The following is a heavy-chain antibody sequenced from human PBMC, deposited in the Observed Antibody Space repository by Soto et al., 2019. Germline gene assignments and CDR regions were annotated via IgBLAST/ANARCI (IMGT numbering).Heavy chain of an antibody. V-gene: IGHV4-31*03. CDR3: ARMYSSGSGWFHP. D-gene: IGHD6-19*01. Sequence: SETLSLTCFVSGYSITAGGYYWMWIRHHPGKGLEWIGSFYSSGSIIYNPSLRSRVSISGDTSSNQFSMSLTSVTAADTARYYCARMYSSGSGWFHPWGQGTLVTVSS. CDR2: FYSSGSI. CDR1: GYSITAGGYY. J-gene: IGHJ5*02.